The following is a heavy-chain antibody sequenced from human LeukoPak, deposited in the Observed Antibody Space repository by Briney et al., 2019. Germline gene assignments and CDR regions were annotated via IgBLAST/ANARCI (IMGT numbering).Heavy chain of an antibody. Sequence: GGSLRLSCAASGFTFSDYYMSWIRQAPGKGLEWVSYISSSGSTIYYADSVKGRFTISRDNAKNSLYLQMNSLRAEDTAVYYCARDENPTTDYYYGIDVWGQGTTVTVSS. CDR3: ARDENPTTDYYYGIDV. V-gene: IGHV3-11*01. J-gene: IGHJ6*02. CDR2: ISSSGSTI. D-gene: IGHD4-17*01. CDR1: GFTFSDYY.